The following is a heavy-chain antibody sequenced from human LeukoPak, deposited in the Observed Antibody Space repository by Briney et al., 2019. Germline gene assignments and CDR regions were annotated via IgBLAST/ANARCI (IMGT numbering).Heavy chain of an antibody. CDR1: GFTVSNNY. J-gene: IGHJ4*02. Sequence: PGGSLRLSCAASGFTVSNNYMNWVRQAAGKGLEWVSVIYSSGSTYYADSVKGRFTISRHNSKNTLYLQMNSLRPEDTAVYYCVYVDTVMATGDYWGQGTLVTVSS. CDR3: VYVDTVMATGDY. D-gene: IGHD5-18*01. CDR2: IYSSGST. V-gene: IGHV3-53*04.